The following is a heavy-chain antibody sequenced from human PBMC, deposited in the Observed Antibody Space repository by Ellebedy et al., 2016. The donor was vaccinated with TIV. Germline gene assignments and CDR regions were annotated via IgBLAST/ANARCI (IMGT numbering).Heavy chain of an antibody. Sequence: GESLKISXAASGFTFSSYWMHWVRQAPGKGLVWVSRINSDGSSTSYADSVKGRFTISRDNAKNTLYLQMNSLRAEDTAVYYCARARGVVVSGVDYWGQGTLVTVSS. D-gene: IGHD2-15*01. V-gene: IGHV3-74*01. CDR2: INSDGSST. J-gene: IGHJ4*02. CDR1: GFTFSSYW. CDR3: ARARGVVVSGVDY.